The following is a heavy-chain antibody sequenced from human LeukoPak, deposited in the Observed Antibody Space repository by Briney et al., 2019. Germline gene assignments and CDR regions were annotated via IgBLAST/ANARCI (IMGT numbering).Heavy chain of an antibody. CDR1: ELTSSTSW. D-gene: IGHD1-7*01. Sequence: GGSLRLSCAASELTSSTSWMSWVRQAPGKGLEWVAQTKQDGSEKYYVDSVKGRFTTSRDKNSLFLQMNSVRAEDTAVYYCVGWGISGITNRWGQGTLVTVSS. CDR3: VGWGISGITNR. V-gene: IGHV3-7*01. CDR2: TKQDGSEK. J-gene: IGHJ4*02.